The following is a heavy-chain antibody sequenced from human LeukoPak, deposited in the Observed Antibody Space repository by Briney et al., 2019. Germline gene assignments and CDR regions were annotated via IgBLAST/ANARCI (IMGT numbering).Heavy chain of an antibody. D-gene: IGHD3-22*01. V-gene: IGHV3-30*03. CDR2: ISYDGSNK. Sequence: PGGSLRLSCAAYGFTFSSYGMHWVRQAPGKGLEWVAVISYDGSNKGYADSVKGRFTLSRDNSKNRLYLHMNSLRAEDTAVYYCGTGRNNDSRGYYALDYFDYWGQGTLVTVSS. CDR1: GFTFSSYG. J-gene: IGHJ4*02. CDR3: GTGRNNDSRGYYALDYFDY.